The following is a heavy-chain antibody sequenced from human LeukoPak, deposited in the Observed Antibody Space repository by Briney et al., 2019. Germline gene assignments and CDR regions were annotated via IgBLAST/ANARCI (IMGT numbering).Heavy chain of an antibody. D-gene: IGHD3-10*01. CDR2: ISGTGSTI. CDR1: GFTFSDYY. Sequence: PGGSLRLSCAASGFTFSDYYMSWIRQAPGKGLEWISYISGTGSTIYYADFVKGRFTIFRDNAKNSLFLQFNSLRDEDTAIYYCVRAMSMQLWIGSFDIWGQGALVTVSS. J-gene: IGHJ3*02. V-gene: IGHV3-11*04. CDR3: VRAMSMQLWIGSFDI.